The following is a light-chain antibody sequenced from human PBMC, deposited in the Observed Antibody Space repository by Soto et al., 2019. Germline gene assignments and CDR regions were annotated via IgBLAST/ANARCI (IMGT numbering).Light chain of an antibody. V-gene: IGLV2-11*01. CDR2: DVA. Sequence: QSALTQPRSVSASPGQSVTISCTGTSSDVGGFDYVSWFQQHPGKAPKLMIYDVAKRPSGVSDRFSGSKSGNTASLTISGLQSEDEADYYCYSYAGLYTYVFGTGTKVTVL. CDR3: YSYAGLYTYV. J-gene: IGLJ1*01. CDR1: SSDVGGFDY.